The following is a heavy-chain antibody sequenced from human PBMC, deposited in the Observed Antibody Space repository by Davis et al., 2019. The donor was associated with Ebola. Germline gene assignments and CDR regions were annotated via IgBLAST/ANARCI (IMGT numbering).Heavy chain of an antibody. CDR3: TGTVTTIDY. J-gene: IGHJ4*02. CDR1: GFTFSSYG. D-gene: IGHD4-17*01. Sequence: PGGSLRLSCAASGFTFSSYGMHWVRQVSGKGLEWVGRIRSKANSYATAYAASVKGRFTIARDDSKNTAYLQMNSLKTEDTAVYYCTGTVTTIDYWGQGTLVTVSS. CDR2: IRSKANSYAT. V-gene: IGHV3-73*01.